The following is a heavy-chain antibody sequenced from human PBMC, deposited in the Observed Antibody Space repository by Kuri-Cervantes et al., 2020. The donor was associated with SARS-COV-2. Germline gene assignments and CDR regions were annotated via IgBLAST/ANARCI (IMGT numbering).Heavy chain of an antibody. Sequence: GGSLRLSCAASGFTFNRFAIQWVRQAPGKGLEWVAVVSYDGSNKYYADSVKGRFTISRDNSKNTLYLQMNSLRAEDTAMYYCAKGGVTATKVPTDYYYYYMDVWGKGTTVTVSS. CDR3: AKGGVTATKVPTDYYYYYMDV. CDR2: VSYDGSNK. CDR1: GFTFNRFA. D-gene: IGHD2-21*02. V-gene: IGHV3-30-3*01. J-gene: IGHJ6*03.